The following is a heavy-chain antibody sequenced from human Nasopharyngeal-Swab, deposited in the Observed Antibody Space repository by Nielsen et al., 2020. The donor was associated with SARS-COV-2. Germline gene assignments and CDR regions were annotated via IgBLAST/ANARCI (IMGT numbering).Heavy chain of an antibody. J-gene: IGHJ6*02. Sequence: GESLKISCAASGFTFSSYGMHWVRQAPGKGLEWVAVISYDGSNKYYADSVKGRFTISRDSSKNTLYLQMNSLRAEDTAVYYCAKDRATYYYYYGMDVWGQGTTVTVSS. CDR2: ISYDGSNK. CDR3: AKDRATYYYYYGMDV. CDR1: GFTFSSYG. D-gene: IGHD3-10*01. V-gene: IGHV3-30*18.